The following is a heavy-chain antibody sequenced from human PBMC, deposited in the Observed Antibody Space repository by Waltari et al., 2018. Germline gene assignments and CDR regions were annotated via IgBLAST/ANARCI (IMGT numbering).Heavy chain of an antibody. CDR3: ARDIVVVPAAIGSVGWFDP. CDR2: ISSSSSDI. V-gene: IGHV3-21*01. Sequence: EVQLVESGGGLVKPGGSLRLSCAASGFTFSSYSMNWVRQAPGKGLEWVSSISSSSSDIYYADSVKGRFTISRDNAKNSLYLQMNSLRAEDTAVYYCARDIVVVPAAIGSVGWFDPWGQGTLVTVSS. J-gene: IGHJ5*02. CDR1: GFTFSSYS. D-gene: IGHD2-2*02.